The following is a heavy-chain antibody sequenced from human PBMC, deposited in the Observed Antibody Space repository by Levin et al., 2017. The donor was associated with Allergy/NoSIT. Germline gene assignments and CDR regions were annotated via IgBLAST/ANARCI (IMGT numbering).Heavy chain of an antibody. V-gene: IGHV7-4-1*02. CDR3: ARTYCSGGSCYSRSFDY. Sequence: GASVKVSCKASGYTFTSYAMNWVRQAPGQGLEWMGWINTNTGNPTYAQGFTGRFVFSLDTSVSTAYLQISSLKAEDTAVYYCARTYCSGGSCYSRSFDYWGQGTLVTVSS. J-gene: IGHJ4*02. D-gene: IGHD2-15*01. CDR1: GYTFTSYA. CDR2: INTNTGNP.